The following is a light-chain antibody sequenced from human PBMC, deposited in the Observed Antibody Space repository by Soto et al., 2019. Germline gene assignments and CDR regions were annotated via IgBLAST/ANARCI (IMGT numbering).Light chain of an antibody. J-gene: IGLJ7*01. Sequence: QLVLTQSPSASASLGASVNLTCTLSSRHRSYAIAWHQQQPEKGPRYLMKLNSDGIHSKGDGIPDRFSGSSSGAERYLTISSLQSEDEADYYCQTWGTGIAVFGGGTQLTVL. V-gene: IGLV4-69*01. CDR2: LNSDGIH. CDR1: SRHRSYA. CDR3: QTWGTGIAV.